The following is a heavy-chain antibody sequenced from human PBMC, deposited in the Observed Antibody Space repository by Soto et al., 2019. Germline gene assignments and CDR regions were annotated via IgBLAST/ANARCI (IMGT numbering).Heavy chain of an antibody. Sequence: SETLSLTCSVSGGSISNSIYYWGWIRQPPGKGLEWIGSIYYNGGTYYNPSLKSRVTISVDTSKNQSSLRLSSVTAADTAVYYCASPTLGAFDIWGQGTMVTVSS. J-gene: IGHJ3*02. V-gene: IGHV4-39*01. CDR3: ASPTLGAFDI. CDR1: GGSISNSIYY. CDR2: IYYNGGT. D-gene: IGHD3-16*01.